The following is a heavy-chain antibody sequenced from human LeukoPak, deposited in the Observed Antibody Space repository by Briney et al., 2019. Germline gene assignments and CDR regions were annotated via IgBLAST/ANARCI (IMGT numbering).Heavy chain of an antibody. CDR2: IKQDGSEK. CDR3: ARDPTYSYSSGRYDYYYGMDV. CDR1: GFTFSSYW. V-gene: IGHV3-7*01. Sequence: GGSLRLSCAASGFTFSSYWMSWVRQAPGKGLEWVANIKQDGSEKYYVDSVKGRFTISRDNAKNSLYLQMNSLRAEDTAVYYCARDPTYSYSSGRYDYYYGMDVWGQGTTVTVSS. J-gene: IGHJ6*02. D-gene: IGHD6-19*01.